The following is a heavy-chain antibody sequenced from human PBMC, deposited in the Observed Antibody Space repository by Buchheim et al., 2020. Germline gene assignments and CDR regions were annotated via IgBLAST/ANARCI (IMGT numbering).Heavy chain of an antibody. V-gene: IGHV1-46*01. D-gene: IGHD3-3*01. CDR1: GYPFTSYY. Sequence: QVKLVQSGAEVKKPGASLKVSCKASGYPFTSYYIHWVRQAPGQGLEWMGISNPSGGPTTYAQKFQGRVTMTRDTPTRTVYLELSSLRSEDTAVYYCARRGFWSGLGMDVWGQGTT. CDR2: SNPSGGPT. CDR3: ARRGFWSGLGMDV. J-gene: IGHJ6*02.